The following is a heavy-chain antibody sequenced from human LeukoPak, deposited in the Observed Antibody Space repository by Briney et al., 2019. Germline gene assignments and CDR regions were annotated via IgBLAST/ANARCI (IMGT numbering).Heavy chain of an antibody. CDR1: GFTFSNYW. Sequence: GGSLRPSCAASGFTFSNYWMTWVRQGPGKGLEWVANIEQDARAKYFGGPVKGRFTISRDNAKNSLYLQMNTLRAEDTAVYYCARVIVAVVGQSDHFDYWGQGTLVTVSS. D-gene: IGHD6-19*01. CDR3: ARVIVAVVGQSDHFDY. V-gene: IGHV3-7*03. J-gene: IGHJ4*02. CDR2: IEQDARAK.